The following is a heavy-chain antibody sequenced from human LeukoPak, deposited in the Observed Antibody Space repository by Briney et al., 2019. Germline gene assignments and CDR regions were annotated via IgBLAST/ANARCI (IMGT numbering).Heavy chain of an antibody. V-gene: IGHV4-30-4*02. CDR1: GGSISSDDYY. Sequence: SETLSLTCTVSGGSISSDDYYWSWIRQPPGKGLEWIGYIYYSGITYYNPSLKSRVTISVDTSKNQFSLKLSSVTAADTAVYYCARTFGRGPRYFDLWGRGTLVTVSS. CDR2: IYYSGIT. D-gene: IGHD3/OR15-3a*01. CDR3: ARTFGRGPRYFDL. J-gene: IGHJ2*01.